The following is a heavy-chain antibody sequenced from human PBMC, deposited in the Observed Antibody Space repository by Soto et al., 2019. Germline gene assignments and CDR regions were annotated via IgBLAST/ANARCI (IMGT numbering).Heavy chain of an antibody. CDR3: ARESYYGSGATVVAY. V-gene: IGHV4-59*01. J-gene: IGHJ4*02. CDR1: GGSISGYY. CDR2: IYYSGTT. Sequence: SETLSLTCTVSGGSISGYYWSWIRQPPGKGLEWIGYIYYSGTTSYNPSLNSRVTMSVDTSKNQFPLKVNSVTAADTAVYYCARESYYGSGATVVAYWGQGTLVTVSS. D-gene: IGHD3-10*01.